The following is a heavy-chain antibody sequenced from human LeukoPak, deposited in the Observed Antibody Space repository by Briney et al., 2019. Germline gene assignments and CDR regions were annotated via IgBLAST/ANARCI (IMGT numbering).Heavy chain of an antibody. Sequence: GGSLRLSCAASGFSFSNYGMHWVRQAPGKGLGWVAIISYDGSNKYHADSVKGRFTISRDNSKKTLYLQMNSLGAEDTAVYYCAKEWPWENFYYGMNVWGQGTTVTVSS. CDR1: GFSFSNYG. CDR3: AKEWPWENFYYGMNV. D-gene: IGHD1-26*01. V-gene: IGHV3-30*18. CDR2: ISYDGSNK. J-gene: IGHJ6*02.